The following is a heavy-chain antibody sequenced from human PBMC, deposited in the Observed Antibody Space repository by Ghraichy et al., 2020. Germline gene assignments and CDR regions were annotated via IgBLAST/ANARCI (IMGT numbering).Heavy chain of an antibody. D-gene: IGHD6-13*01. J-gene: IGHJ4*02. CDR3: AKDRFPYSSSWPHDY. CDR1: GFTFSSYA. V-gene: IGHV3-23*01. CDR2: ISGSGGST. Sequence: GGSLRLSCAASGFTFSSYAMSWVRQAPGKGLEWVSAISGSGGSTYYADSVKGRFTISRDNSKNTLYLQMNSLRAEDTAVYYCAKDRFPYSSSWPHDYWGQGTLVTVSS.